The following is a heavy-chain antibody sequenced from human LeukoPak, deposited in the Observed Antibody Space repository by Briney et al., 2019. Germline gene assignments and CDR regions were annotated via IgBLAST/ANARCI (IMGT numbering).Heavy chain of an antibody. CDR3: ARDYYDSSGYYYGRGEYYFDY. Sequence: GGSLRLSCAASGFTFSSYAMSWVRQAPGKGLEWVSAISGSGGSTYYADSVKGRFTISRDNSKNTLYLQMNSLRAEDTAVYYCARDYYDSSGYYYGRGEYYFDYWGQGTLVTVSS. CDR2: ISGSGGST. D-gene: IGHD3-22*01. J-gene: IGHJ4*02. V-gene: IGHV3-23*01. CDR1: GFTFSSYA.